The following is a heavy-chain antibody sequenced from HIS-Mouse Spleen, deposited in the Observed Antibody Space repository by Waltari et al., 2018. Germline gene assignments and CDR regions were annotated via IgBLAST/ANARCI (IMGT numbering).Heavy chain of an antibody. CDR3: ARLRGADNWFDP. D-gene: IGHD3-10*01. Sequence: QLQLQESGPGLVKPSETLSLTCTVSGGSISSSSYYWGWIRQPPGKGLEWIGRIYYRGSTYYNPSLRSRVTIAVATSKNQLSPKLSSVTAADTAVYYCARLRGADNWFDPWGQGTLVTVSS. V-gene: IGHV4-39*01. CDR2: IYYRGST. CDR1: GGSISSSSYY. J-gene: IGHJ5*02.